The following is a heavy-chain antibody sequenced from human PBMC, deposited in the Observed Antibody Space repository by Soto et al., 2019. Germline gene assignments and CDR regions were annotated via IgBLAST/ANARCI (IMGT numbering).Heavy chain of an antibody. CDR3: AKDGHSSGFETVNWFDP. CDR1: GFAFSSYG. J-gene: IGHJ5*02. D-gene: IGHD3-22*01. V-gene: IGHV3-30*18. Sequence: QVQLVESGGGVVQPGRSLRLSCAASGFAFSSYGMHWVRQAPGKGLECVAVMSYDGSNKYYADSVKGRFTISRDNSKNTLYLQMNSLRAKDTAVYYCAKDGHSSGFETVNWFDPWGQGPLVTVSS. CDR2: MSYDGSNK.